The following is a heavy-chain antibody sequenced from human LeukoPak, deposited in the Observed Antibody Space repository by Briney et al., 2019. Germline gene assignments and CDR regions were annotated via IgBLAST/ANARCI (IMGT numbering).Heavy chain of an antibody. Sequence: SETLSLTCAVYGGSFSGYYWSWIRQPPGKGLEWIGEINHSGSTNYNPSLKSRVTISVDTSTNQFSLKLSSVTAADTAVYYCARGYSEAYSGKKSVQNLAKKKYYYLDVWGKGTTVTVSS. CDR2: INHSGST. CDR3: ARGYSEAYSGKKSVQNLAKKKYYYLDV. D-gene: IGHD2-15*01. J-gene: IGHJ6*03. CDR1: GGSFSGYY. V-gene: IGHV4-34*01.